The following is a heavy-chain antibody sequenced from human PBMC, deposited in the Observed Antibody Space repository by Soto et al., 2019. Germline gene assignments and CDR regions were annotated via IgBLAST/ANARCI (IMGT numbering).Heavy chain of an antibody. V-gene: IGHV3-11*06. CDR3: VRGGGGGLFEH. Sequence: VGSLRLSCPTSGFPFSDYYMSWIRQAPGKGLEWLSHISPKSTYRNYADSVKGRFTISRDNTKSSLFLQMNSLGVEGTAVYYCVRGGGGGLFEHWGQGVLVTVSS. J-gene: IGHJ4*02. CDR1: GFPFSDYY. D-gene: IGHD2-21*01. CDR2: ISPKSTYR.